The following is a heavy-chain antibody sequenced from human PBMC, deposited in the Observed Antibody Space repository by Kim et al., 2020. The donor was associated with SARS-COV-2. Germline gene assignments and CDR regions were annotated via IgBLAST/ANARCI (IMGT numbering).Heavy chain of an antibody. CDR3: LAGFRGY. CDR2: SSPRT. J-gene: IGHJ4*02. V-gene: IGHV3-23*01. D-gene: IGHD3-10*01. Sequence: SSPRTHYATSWKGRFTISRDNSRNTLYLQMNSLRAEDTAVYFCLAGFRGYWGQGTLVTVSS.